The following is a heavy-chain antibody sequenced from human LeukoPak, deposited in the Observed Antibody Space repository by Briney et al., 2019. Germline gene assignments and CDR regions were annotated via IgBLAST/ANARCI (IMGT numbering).Heavy chain of an antibody. CDR3: ARDGSYGDYPGPFHY. J-gene: IGHJ4*02. D-gene: IGHD4-17*01. CDR2: ISYDGSNK. V-gene: IGHV3-30*01. Sequence: GRSLRLSCAASGFTFSSYAMHWVRRAPGKGLEWVAVISYDGSNKYYADSVKGRFTISRDNSKNTLYLQMNSLRAEDTAVYYCARDGSYGDYPGPFHYWGQGTLVNVSS. CDR1: GFTFSSYA.